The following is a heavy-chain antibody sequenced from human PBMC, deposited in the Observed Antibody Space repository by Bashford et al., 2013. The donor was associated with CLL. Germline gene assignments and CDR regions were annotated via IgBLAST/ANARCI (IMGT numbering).Heavy chain of an antibody. J-gene: IGHJ6*02. CDR1: GGSISSGNW. Sequence: SETLSLTCAVSGGSISSGNWWSWVRQPPGKGLEWIGEIYQSGSTNYNPSLKSRVTLSLDKSKNQFSLKVSSVTAADTAVYYCASDRNGMDVWGQGTTVTVSS. V-gene: IGHV4-4*02. CDR3: ASDRNGMDV. CDR2: IYQSGST.